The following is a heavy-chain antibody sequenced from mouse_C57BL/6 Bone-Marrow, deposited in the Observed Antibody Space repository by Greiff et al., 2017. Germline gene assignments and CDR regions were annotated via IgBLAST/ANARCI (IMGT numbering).Heavy chain of an antibody. CDR3: ARSAAYYSNYVGNDFDY. V-gene: IGHV1-82*01. D-gene: IGHD2-5*01. Sequence: QVQLQQSGPELVKPGASVKISCKASGYAFSSSWMNWVKQRPGKGLEWIGRIYPGDGDTNYNGKFKGKATLTADKSSSTAYMQLSSLTSEDSAVYFCARSAAYYSNYVGNDFDYWGQGTTLTVSS. CDR1: GYAFSSSW. J-gene: IGHJ2*01. CDR2: IYPGDGDT.